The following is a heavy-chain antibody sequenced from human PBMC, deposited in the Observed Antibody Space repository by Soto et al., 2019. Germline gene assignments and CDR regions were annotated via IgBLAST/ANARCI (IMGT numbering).Heavy chain of an antibody. J-gene: IGHJ5*02. Sequence: SETLSLTCTVSGGSISSYYWSWIRQPPGKGLEWIGYIYYSGGTNYNPSLKSRVTISVDTSKNQFSLKLSSVTAADTAVYYCARDGGIAVAGTGWFDPWGQGTLVTVSS. CDR2: IYYSGGT. V-gene: IGHV4-59*01. CDR1: GGSISSYY. D-gene: IGHD6-19*01. CDR3: ARDGGIAVAGTGWFDP.